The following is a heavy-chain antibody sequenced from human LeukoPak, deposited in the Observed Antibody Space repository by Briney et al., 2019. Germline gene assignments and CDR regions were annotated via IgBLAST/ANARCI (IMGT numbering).Heavy chain of an antibody. Sequence: PGGSLRLSCAAPGFTFSSYSMSWVRQAPGKGLEWVSVITGSGGNTYYADSVKGRFTISKDNSKNTVYLQMSSLRVDDTAVYYCAKAASSSWPSYYYGMDVWGQGTTVTVSS. V-gene: IGHV3-23*01. CDR2: ITGSGGNT. J-gene: IGHJ6*02. CDR1: GFTFSSYS. CDR3: AKAASSSWPSYYYGMDV. D-gene: IGHD6-13*01.